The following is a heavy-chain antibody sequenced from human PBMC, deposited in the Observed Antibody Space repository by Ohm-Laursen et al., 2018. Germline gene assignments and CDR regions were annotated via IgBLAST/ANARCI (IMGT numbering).Heavy chain of an antibody. CDR2: IKQDGSKK. CDR3: ARGTGGVGAYYYYYGMDV. J-gene: IGHJ6*02. D-gene: IGHD1-26*01. CDR1: GFTFSSYW. V-gene: IGHV3-7*01. Sequence: GSLRLSCAASGFTFSSYWMSWVRQAPGKGLEWVANIKQDGSKKYYVDSVKGRFTISRDNAKNSLYLQMNSLRAEDTAVYYCARGTGGVGAYYYYYGMDVWGQGTTVTVSS.